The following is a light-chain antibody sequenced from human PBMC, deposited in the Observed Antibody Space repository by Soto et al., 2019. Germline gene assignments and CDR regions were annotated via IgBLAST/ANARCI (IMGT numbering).Light chain of an antibody. CDR2: GAS. V-gene: IGKV3-15*01. Sequence: EIVMTQSPATLSVSPGERATLSCRASQSVSSNLAWYQQKPGQAPRLLIYGASTRATGIPARFRGSGSGTEFNLTISSLQSEDFAVYYRQQYNNCPCTFGQGTKVEIK. J-gene: IGKJ1*01. CDR1: QSVSSN. CDR3: QQYNNCPCT.